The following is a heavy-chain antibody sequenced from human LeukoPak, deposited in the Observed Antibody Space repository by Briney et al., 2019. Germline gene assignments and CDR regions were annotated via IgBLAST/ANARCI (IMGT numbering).Heavy chain of an antibody. V-gene: IGHV3-23*01. D-gene: IGHD3-22*01. Sequence: TGGSLRLSCAASGFTFSIYAMSWVRQAPGKGLEWVSTVSGSGHSTFYADSVKGRFTISRDNSKNTLYLQMNSLRAEDTAVYYCAKWEYSYDSSGYYYVQYFQHWGQGTLVTVSS. CDR1: GFTFSIYA. J-gene: IGHJ1*01. CDR3: AKWEYSYDSSGYYYVQYFQH. CDR2: VSGSGHST.